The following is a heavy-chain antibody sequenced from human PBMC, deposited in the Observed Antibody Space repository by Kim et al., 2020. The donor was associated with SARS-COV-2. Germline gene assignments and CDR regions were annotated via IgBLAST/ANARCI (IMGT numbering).Heavy chain of an antibody. CDR3: AREPYSSSWYWD. D-gene: IGHD6-13*01. CDR2: IYSGGKT. Sequence: GGSLILSCAASGFTVSSSYMSWVRQAPGKGLEWVSVIYSGGKTYYADSVKGRFTISRDNSNNTLYLQMRSLRAQDTAVYYCAREPYSSSWYWDWGQGTLVTVSS. CDR1: GFTVSSSY. V-gene: IGHV3-66*01. J-gene: IGHJ4*02.